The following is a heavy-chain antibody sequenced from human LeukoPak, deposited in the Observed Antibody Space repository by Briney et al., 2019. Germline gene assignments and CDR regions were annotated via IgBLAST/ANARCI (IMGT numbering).Heavy chain of an antibody. V-gene: IGHV4-34*01. Sequence: SETLSLTCAVYGGSFSGYYWSWIRQPPGKGLEWIGEINHSGSTNYNPSLKSRVTISVDTSKNQFSLKLSSVTAADTAVYYCARYTVTTDYFDYWGQGTLVTVPS. CDR2: INHSGST. J-gene: IGHJ4*02. D-gene: IGHD4-17*01. CDR3: ARYTVTTDYFDY. CDR1: GGSFSGYY.